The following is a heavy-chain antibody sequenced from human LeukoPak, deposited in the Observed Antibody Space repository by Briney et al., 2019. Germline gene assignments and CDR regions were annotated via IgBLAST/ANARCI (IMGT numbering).Heavy chain of an antibody. J-gene: IGHJ6*04. CDR3: ARGHIGMDV. CDR1: GFTFSSYK. D-gene: IGHD5-12*01. Sequence: GGSLRLSCAASGFTFSSYKMNWVRQAPGKGLEWVSYISSSCSHIYYADSVKGRFTISRDNPKNTLDLQMNRLRAEDTALYYCARGHIGMDVWGKGTTVTVSS. V-gene: IGHV3-48*01. CDR2: ISSSCSHI.